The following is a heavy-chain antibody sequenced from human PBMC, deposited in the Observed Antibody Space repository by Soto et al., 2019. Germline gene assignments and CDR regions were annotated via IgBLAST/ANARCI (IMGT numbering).Heavy chain of an antibody. CDR3: ARDGAGYGSGSRFSYYGMDV. CDR1: GFTFSSYA. J-gene: IGHJ6*02. D-gene: IGHD3-10*01. Sequence: GGSLRLSCAASGFTFSSYAMHWVRQAPGKGLEWVAVISYDGSNKYYADSVKGRFTISRDNSKNTLYLQMNSLRAEDTAVYYCARDGAGYGSGSRFSYYGMDVWGQGTTVTVSS. CDR2: ISYDGSNK. V-gene: IGHV3-30-3*01.